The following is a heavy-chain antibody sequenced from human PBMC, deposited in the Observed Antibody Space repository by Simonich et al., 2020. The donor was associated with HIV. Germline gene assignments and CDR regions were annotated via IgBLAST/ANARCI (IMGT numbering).Heavy chain of an antibody. Sequence: QVELQQWGAGLLKPSETLSLNCAVYGGSFSGYYWSWIRQSPGKGLEWIGEINHSGNINYNPSLKSRVTVSVDTSKNEFSLNLNSVTAADTAVYYCARRLRIAATVYFDYWGQGTLVTVSS. CDR3: ARRLRIAATVYFDY. V-gene: IGHV4-34*02. D-gene: IGHD6-13*01. J-gene: IGHJ4*02. CDR1: GGSFSGYY. CDR2: INHSGNI.